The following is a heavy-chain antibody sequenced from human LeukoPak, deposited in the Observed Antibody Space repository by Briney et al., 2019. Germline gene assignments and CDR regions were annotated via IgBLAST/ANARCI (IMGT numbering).Heavy chain of an antibody. D-gene: IGHD7-27*01. Sequence: GGSLRLSCAASGFTFSSYGMHWVRQAPGKGLEWVAVISYDGSNKYYADSVKGRFTVSRDNSKNTLFLQMNSLRAEDTAVYYCAKDGGLWVSAHWGDSWGRGTLVTVSS. CDR1: GFTFSSYG. CDR3: AKDGGLWVSAHWGDS. CDR2: ISYDGSNK. V-gene: IGHV3-30*18. J-gene: IGHJ4*02.